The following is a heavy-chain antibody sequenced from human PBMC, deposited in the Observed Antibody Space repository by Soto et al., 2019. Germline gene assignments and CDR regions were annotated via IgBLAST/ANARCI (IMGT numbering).Heavy chain of an antibody. D-gene: IGHD3-16*01. CDR3: ARDLPPRPGLDY. CDR1: GYTFTSYY. V-gene: IGHV1-46*01. CDR2: INPSGGST. J-gene: IGHJ4*02. Sequence: ASVKVSCKASGYTFTSYYMHWVRQAPGQGLEWMGIINPSGGSTTYAQKFQGRVTMTRDTSTSTVYMELSSLRSEDTAVYYCARDLPPRPGLDYWGQGTLVTVSS.